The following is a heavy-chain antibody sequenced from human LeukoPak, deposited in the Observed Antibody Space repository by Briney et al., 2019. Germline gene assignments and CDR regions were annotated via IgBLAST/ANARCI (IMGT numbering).Heavy chain of an antibody. V-gene: IGHV4-59*01. D-gene: IGHD1-26*01. CDR2: IYYSGST. CDR3: ARAAGNSGSYRNTFDY. Sequence: SETLSLTCTVSGGSISSYFWSWIRQPPGKGLEWIGYIYYSGSTNYNPSLKSRVTISVDTSKNQFSLKLSSVTAADTAVYYCARAAGNSGSYRNTFDYWGQGTLVTVSS. J-gene: IGHJ4*02. CDR1: GGSISSYF.